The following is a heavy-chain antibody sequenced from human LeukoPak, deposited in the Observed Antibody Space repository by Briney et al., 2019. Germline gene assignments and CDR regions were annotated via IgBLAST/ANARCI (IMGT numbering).Heavy chain of an antibody. Sequence: SETLSLTCTVSGGSISSSSYYWGWIRQPPGKGLEWIGSIYYSGSTYYNPSLKSRVTISVDTSKNQFSLKLSSVTAADTAVYYCARHPISPTTYVHYWGQGTLVTVSS. V-gene: IGHV4-39*01. CDR3: ARHPISPTTYVHY. D-gene: IGHD2/OR15-2a*01. CDR2: IYYSGST. CDR1: GGSISSSSYY. J-gene: IGHJ4*02.